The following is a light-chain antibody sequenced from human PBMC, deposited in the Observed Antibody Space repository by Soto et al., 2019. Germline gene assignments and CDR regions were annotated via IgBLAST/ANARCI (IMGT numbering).Light chain of an antibody. CDR2: AAS. Sequence: IQITQSPSSVSSSVGYRVNISCRASQAISGWLAWYQQKPGKAPNLLIYAASHLHSGVPSRFSGSGSGTDFTLTISSLQTEDFATYFCKQANTFPLTFGTGTKVDIK. CDR1: QAISGW. V-gene: IGKV1-12*01. CDR3: KQANTFPLT. J-gene: IGKJ3*01.